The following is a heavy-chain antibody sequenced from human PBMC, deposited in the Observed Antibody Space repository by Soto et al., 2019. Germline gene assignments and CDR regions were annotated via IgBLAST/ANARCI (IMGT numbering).Heavy chain of an antibody. Sequence: SETLSLTCSVSGGSVSSYYWSWIRQSPGQGLEWIGYIYYTGSTNYNPSLKSRVTMSVDTSKNQFSLGLSSVTAADTAVYYCARGLIDVALVFDMWGQGTVVTVSS. J-gene: IGHJ3*02. CDR1: GGSVSSYY. CDR3: ARGLIDVALVFDM. V-gene: IGHV4-59*02. D-gene: IGHD5-12*01. CDR2: IYYTGST.